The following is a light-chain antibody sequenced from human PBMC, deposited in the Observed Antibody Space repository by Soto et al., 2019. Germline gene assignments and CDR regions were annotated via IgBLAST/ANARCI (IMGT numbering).Light chain of an antibody. Sequence: EIVMTQSPANLSVSPGERATLSCRASQSVSSNLAWYQQKPGQAPRLLIYGASTRATGIPARFSGSGSGTEFTLTISSLQSEDFAVYYCQQYNNWPITFGQGTRLEI. CDR1: QSVSSN. CDR2: GAS. J-gene: IGKJ5*01. CDR3: QQYNNWPIT. V-gene: IGKV3-15*01.